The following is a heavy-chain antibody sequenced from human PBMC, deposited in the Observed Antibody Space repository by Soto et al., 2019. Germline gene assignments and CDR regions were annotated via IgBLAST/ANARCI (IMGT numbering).Heavy chain of an antibody. CDR2: TDYSGNT. Sequence: QVQLQESGPGQVKPSQTLSLTCTVSGGSISSGDSYWSWIRQHPGKGLEWIGYTDYSGNTYYSPSLKCRVGISVDTSKNQFSLRLSSVTAADTAVYYCARDQAYYYGSSGYSGYVALWGQGTLVTVSS. V-gene: IGHV4-31*03. D-gene: IGHD3-22*01. CDR3: ARDQAYYYGSSGYSGYVAL. CDR1: GGSISSGDSY. J-gene: IGHJ4*02.